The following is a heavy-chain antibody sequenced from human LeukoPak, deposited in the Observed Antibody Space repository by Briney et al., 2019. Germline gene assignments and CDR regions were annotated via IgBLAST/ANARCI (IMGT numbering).Heavy chain of an antibody. J-gene: IGHJ4*02. CDR1: NASISSNTYY. D-gene: IGHD5-24*01. CDR3: ARLYGYNFAVSRKYFDY. Sequence: SETLSLTCTVSNASISSNTYYRAWIRQPPGKGLEWIGSIYHSGTTYYNPSLESRVTISVDTSKKQFSLRLSSVTAADTAVYYCARLYGYNFAVSRKYFDYWGQGTLVTVSS. V-gene: IGHV4-39*01. CDR2: IYHSGTT.